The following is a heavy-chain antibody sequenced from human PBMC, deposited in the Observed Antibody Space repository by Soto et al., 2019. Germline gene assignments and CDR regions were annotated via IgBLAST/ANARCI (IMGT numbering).Heavy chain of an antibody. CDR3: AREYYDNSGYRPFDY. D-gene: IGHD3-22*01. CDR2: IYYSGST. CDR1: GGSISSYY. J-gene: IGHJ4*02. Sequence: SETLSLTCTVSGGSISSYYWSWIRQPPGKGLEWIGYIYYSGSTNYNPSLKSRVTISVDTSKNQFSLKLSSVTAADTAVYYCAREYYDNSGYRPFDYWGQGTLVTVSS. V-gene: IGHV4-59*01.